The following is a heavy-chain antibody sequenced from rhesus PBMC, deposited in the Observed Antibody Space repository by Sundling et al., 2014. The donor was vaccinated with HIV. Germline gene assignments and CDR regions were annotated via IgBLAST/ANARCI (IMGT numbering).Heavy chain of an antibody. CDR1: GFTFSSYA. J-gene: IGHJ6*01. D-gene: IGHD3-3*01. Sequence: EVHLVETGGGLVQPGGSLKLSCAASGFTFSSYAMNWVRQAPGKGLEWVSDISSNGGTTHYADSVKGRFTISRDNSKNTLSLQMNSLRAEDTAVYYCAKDHNNVWTGTYDYGLDSWGQGVVVTVSS. CDR3: AKDHNNVWTGTYDYGLDS. V-gene: IGHV3-103*01. CDR2: ISSNGGTT.